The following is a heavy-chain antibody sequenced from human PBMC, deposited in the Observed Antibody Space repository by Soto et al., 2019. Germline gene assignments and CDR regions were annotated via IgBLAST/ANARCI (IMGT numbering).Heavy chain of an antibody. CDR3: ARGYYDFWSGYYTPYYGMDV. CDR1: GGSISSSSYY. V-gene: IGHV4-39*01. Sequence: LSLTCTVSGGSISSSSYYWGWMRQPPGKGLDWIGSIYYSGSTYYNPSLKSRVTISVDTSKNQFSLKLSSVTAADTAVYYCARGYYDFWSGYYTPYYGMDVWGQGTTVTVSS. CDR2: IYYSGST. D-gene: IGHD3-3*01. J-gene: IGHJ6*02.